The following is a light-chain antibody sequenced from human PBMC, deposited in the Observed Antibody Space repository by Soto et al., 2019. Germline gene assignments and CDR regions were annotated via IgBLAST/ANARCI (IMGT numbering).Light chain of an antibody. CDR1: SSDVGGYDY. Sequence: QSALTQPRSVSGSPGQSVTISCTGTSSDVGGYDYVSWYQQHPGKAPKLMIYDVSERPSGVPDRFSGSKSGNTASLTISGLQVEDEADYYCCSYAGSDTSVFGTGTKVTVL. CDR3: CSYAGSDTSV. V-gene: IGLV2-11*01. CDR2: DVS. J-gene: IGLJ1*01.